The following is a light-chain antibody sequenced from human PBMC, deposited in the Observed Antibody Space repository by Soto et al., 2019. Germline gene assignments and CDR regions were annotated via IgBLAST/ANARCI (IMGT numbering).Light chain of an antibody. CDR1: QSVGTF. V-gene: IGKV3-15*01. J-gene: IGKJ5*01. CDR2: GAS. Sequence: EIVMTQSPATLSVSPGERATLSCRASQSVGTFLAWYQQKPGQAPRLLIYGASTRATGLPARFSGSGSGTEFTLTISSLQSEDFGVYYCQQYNNWPITFGQGTRLEIK. CDR3: QQYNNWPIT.